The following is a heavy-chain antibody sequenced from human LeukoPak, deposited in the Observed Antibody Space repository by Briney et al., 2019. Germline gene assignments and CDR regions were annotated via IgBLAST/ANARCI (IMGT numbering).Heavy chain of an antibody. CDR3: ARQDCSSTSCLDAFDI. D-gene: IGHD2-2*01. CDR2: IYPGDSDT. Sequence: GESLKISCKGSGYRFTRYWIGWVRQMPGKGLEWMGIIYPGDSDTKYSPSFQGQVTISADKSISTAYLQWSSLKASDTAMYYCARQDCSSTSCLDAFDIWAKGQWSPSLQ. J-gene: IGHJ3*02. CDR1: GYRFTRYW. V-gene: IGHV5-51*01.